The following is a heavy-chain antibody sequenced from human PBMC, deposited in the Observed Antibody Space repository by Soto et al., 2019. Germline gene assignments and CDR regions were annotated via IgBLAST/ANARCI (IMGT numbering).Heavy chain of an antibody. CDR1: GFTFSSYA. D-gene: IGHD3-10*01. V-gene: IGHV3-23*01. J-gene: IGHJ6*02. Sequence: EVQLLESGGGLVQPGGSLRLSCAASGFTFSSYAMSWVRQAPGKGLEWVSAISGRGGSTYYADSVKGRFTISRDNSKNTLYLQMNSLRAEDTAVYYCAKVRVLLWFGDSDVWGQGTTVTVSS. CDR2: ISGRGGST. CDR3: AKVRVLLWFGDSDV.